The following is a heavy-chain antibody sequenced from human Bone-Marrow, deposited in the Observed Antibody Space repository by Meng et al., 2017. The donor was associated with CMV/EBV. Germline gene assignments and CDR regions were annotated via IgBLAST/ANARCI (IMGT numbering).Heavy chain of an antibody. CDR1: YY. V-gene: IGHV4-34*01. J-gene: IGHJ4*02. CDR2: INHSGST. CDR3: ARGRTKNAYYYGSGSYYRVPFDY. Sequence: YYWSWIRQPPGKVLEWIVEINHSGSTNYNPSLKSRVTISVDTSKNQFSLKLSSVTAADTAVYYCARGRTKNAYYYGSGSYYRVPFDYWGQGTLVTVSS. D-gene: IGHD3-10*01.